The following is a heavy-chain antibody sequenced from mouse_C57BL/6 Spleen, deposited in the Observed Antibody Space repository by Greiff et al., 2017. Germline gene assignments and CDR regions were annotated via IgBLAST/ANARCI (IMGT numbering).Heavy chain of an antibody. D-gene: IGHD3-1*01. CDR3: ARGGRDYYAMDY. CDR1: GYTFTSYW. CDR2: IHPNSGST. J-gene: IGHJ4*01. Sequence: QVQLQQPGAELVKPGASVKLSCKASGYTFTSYWMHWVKQRPGQGLEWIGMIHPNSGSTNYNEKFKSKATLTVDKSSSTAYMQLSSLTSEDSAVYYCARGGRDYYAMDYGGQGTSVTVSS. V-gene: IGHV1-64*01.